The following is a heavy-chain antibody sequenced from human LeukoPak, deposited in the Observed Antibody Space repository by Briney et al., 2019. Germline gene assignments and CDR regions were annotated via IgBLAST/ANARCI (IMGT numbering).Heavy chain of an antibody. CDR2: INPNSGGT. D-gene: IGHD2-15*01. Sequence: ASVKVSCKASGYTFTGYYMHWVRQAPGQGLEWMGWINPNSGGTNYAQKFQGRVTMTRDTSISTAYMELSRLRSDDTAVYYCARTATVVVAAGDFDYWGQGTLVTVSS. V-gene: IGHV1-2*02. CDR3: ARTATVVVAAGDFDY. CDR1: GYTFTGYY. J-gene: IGHJ4*02.